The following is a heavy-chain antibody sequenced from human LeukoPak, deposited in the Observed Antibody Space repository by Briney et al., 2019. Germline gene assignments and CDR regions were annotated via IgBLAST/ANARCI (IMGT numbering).Heavy chain of an antibody. CDR1: GYTFTGYY. J-gene: IGHJ6*02. D-gene: IGHD6-13*01. CDR3: ASAIAAAGTSYYYGMDV. CDR2: INPNSGGT. V-gene: IGHV1-2*02. Sequence: GASVKVSCKASGYTFTGYYMHWVRQAPGQGLEWMGWINPNSGGTNYAQKFQGRVTMTGDTSISTAYMELSRLRSDDTAVYYCASAIAAAGTSYYYGMDVWGQGTTVTVSS.